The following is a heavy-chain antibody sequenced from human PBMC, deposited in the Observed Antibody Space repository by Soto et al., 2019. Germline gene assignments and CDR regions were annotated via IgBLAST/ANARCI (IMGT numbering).Heavy chain of an antibody. CDR2: ISSSSSYI. J-gene: IGHJ6*03. Sequence: GGSLRLSCAASGFTFSSYSMNWVRQAPGKGLEWVSSISSSSSYIYYADSVKGRFTISRDNAKNSLYLQMNSLRAEDTAVYYCAREGATVTPSYYMDVWGKGTTVTVSS. CDR1: GFTFSSYS. CDR3: AREGATVTPSYYMDV. V-gene: IGHV3-21*01. D-gene: IGHD4-4*01.